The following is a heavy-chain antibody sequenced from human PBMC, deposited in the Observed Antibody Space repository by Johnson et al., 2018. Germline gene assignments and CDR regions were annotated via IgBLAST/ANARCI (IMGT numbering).Heavy chain of an antibody. Sequence: VQLVQSGGGLVQPGGSLRLSCAASGFNFHSYSMNWVRQAPGKGLEWVSWSSYGGAIYYADSVKGRFTISRDNARNSLSLQMNGLRDEDTAVYYCTRDCNCGYGMDVWGQGTTVTVSS. D-gene: IGHD1-1*01. J-gene: IGHJ6*02. CDR2: SSYGGAI. CDR3: TRDCNCGYGMDV. CDR1: GFNFHSYS. V-gene: IGHV3-48*02.